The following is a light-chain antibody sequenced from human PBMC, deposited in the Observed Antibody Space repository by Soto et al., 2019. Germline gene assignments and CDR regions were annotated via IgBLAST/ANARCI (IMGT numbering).Light chain of an antibody. Sequence: QSALTQPASVSGSPGQSITISCTGSSSDVGGYKYVSWYPQHPDKAPKLIIYDVTYLPSGISNRFSGSKSGNTASLTISGLQAEDEADDFCSSYTRSTTVGFCGGTKLTVL. J-gene: IGLJ2*01. CDR3: SSYTRSTTVG. CDR1: SSDVGGYKY. V-gene: IGLV2-14*03. CDR2: DVT.